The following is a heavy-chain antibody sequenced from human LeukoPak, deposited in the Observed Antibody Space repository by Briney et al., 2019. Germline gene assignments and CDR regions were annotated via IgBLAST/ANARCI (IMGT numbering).Heavy chain of an antibody. CDR2: ISGSGGST. J-gene: IGHJ4*02. D-gene: IGHD3-22*01. V-gene: IGHV3-23*01. CDR3: ARDIYPDSSGTAFAS. CDR1: QFTFSSYA. Sequence: GGSLRLSCAASQFTFSSYAMGWVRQAPGKGLEWVSGISGSGGSTHYADSVKGRFTISRDNSKNTLHLQMDSLRAEDTALYYCARDIYPDSSGTAFASWGQGTLVTVS.